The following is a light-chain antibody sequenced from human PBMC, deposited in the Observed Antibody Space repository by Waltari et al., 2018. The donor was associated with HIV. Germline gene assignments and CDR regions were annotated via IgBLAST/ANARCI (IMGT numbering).Light chain of an antibody. Sequence: QSALTQPPSASGSPGQAVTISCTGTSSDVGGHSYVSWYQQHPGKAPKLIISEVPKRPSGVPDRFSGSTSGNTASLTVSGLQAEDEGDYFCSSYSGRNRSVIFGGGTRVTVL. CDR3: SSYSGRNRSVI. CDR2: EVP. J-gene: IGLJ2*01. V-gene: IGLV2-8*01. CDR1: SSDVGGHSY.